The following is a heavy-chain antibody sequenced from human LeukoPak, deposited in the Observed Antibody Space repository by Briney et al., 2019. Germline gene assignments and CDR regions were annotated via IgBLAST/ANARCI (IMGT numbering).Heavy chain of an antibody. CDR1: GXTFNAFW. J-gene: IGHJ4*02. D-gene: IGHD1-1*01. Sequence: GGSLRLSCAASGXTFNAFWMTWVRQTPEKGLEWVANINPDGGAEYCVDSVRGRFTISRDNAKNSLYLQMNSLRAEDTAVYYCARGDWNDYWGQGTLVTVSS. CDR2: INPDGGAE. CDR3: ARGDWNDY. V-gene: IGHV3-7*05.